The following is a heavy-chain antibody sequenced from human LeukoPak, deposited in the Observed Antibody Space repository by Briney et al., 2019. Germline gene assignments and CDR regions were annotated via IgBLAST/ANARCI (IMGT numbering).Heavy chain of an antibody. CDR3: ARGPYDFWSGYLPSFDY. CDR2: IYPGDYDT. Sequence: GESLKISCKGSGYSFTSYWIGWVRQMPEKGLEWMGIIYPGDYDTRYSPSFQGQVTISADKSISPAYLQWSSLKASDTAMYYCARGPYDFWSGYLPSFDYWGQGTLVTVSS. V-gene: IGHV5-51*01. CDR1: GYSFTSYW. J-gene: IGHJ4*02. D-gene: IGHD3-3*01.